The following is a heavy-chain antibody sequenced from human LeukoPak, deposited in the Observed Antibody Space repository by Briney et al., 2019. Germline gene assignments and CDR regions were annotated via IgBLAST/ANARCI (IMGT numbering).Heavy chain of an antibody. V-gene: IGHV3-23*01. CDR3: AKAAGRGYNYGDYFDY. CDR1: GFTFSNSA. CDR2: ISGSGGGT. D-gene: IGHD5-18*01. Sequence: GGSLRLSCAASGFTFSNSAMSWVRQAPGKGLEWVSAISGSGGGTYYADSVKGRFTISRDNSKNTLYVQMNSLRAADMAVYYCAKAAGRGYNYGDYFDYWGQGTLVTVSS. J-gene: IGHJ4*02.